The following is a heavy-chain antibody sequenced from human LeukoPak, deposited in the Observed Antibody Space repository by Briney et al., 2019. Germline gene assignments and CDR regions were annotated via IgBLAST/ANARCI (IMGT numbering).Heavy chain of an antibody. D-gene: IGHD3-10*01. J-gene: IGHJ4*02. CDR1: GFTFSSYG. CDR3: ARDSSMLRGPLVIYYFDF. CDR2: ISSSSSYI. V-gene: IGHV3-21*04. Sequence: GGSLRLSCAASGFTFSSYGMNWVRQAPGKGLEWVSSISSSSSYIYYADSVKGRFTISRDNSKNTLYLQMNSLRADDTAVYYCARDSSMLRGPLVIYYFDFWGQGTLVTVSS.